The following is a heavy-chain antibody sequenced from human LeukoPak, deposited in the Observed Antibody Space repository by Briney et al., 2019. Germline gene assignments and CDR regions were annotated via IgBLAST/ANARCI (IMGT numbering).Heavy chain of an antibody. V-gene: IGHV4-59*01. Sequence: SETLSLTCTVSGGSISSYYWSWIRQPPGKGLEWIGYIYYSGSTNYNPSLKSRVTISVDTSKNQFSLKLSSVTAADTAVYYCARVYVSSSSWSFDYWGQGTLVTVPS. CDR2: IYYSGST. CDR3: ARVYVSSSSWSFDY. D-gene: IGHD6-13*01. CDR1: GGSISSYY. J-gene: IGHJ4*02.